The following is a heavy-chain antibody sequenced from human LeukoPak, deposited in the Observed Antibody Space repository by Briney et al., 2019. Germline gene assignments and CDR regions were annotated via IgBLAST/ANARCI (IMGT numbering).Heavy chain of an antibody. CDR2: IYTRGST. V-gene: IGHV4-4*07. CDR3: ARDVPRRCSGGSCYRSWFDP. J-gene: IGHJ5*02. D-gene: IGHD2-15*01. Sequence: PETLSLTPTVPRGSTSSYYRSWIPQPAGKRLERIGRIYTRGSTTYNPSLKGRVTVSVDTSKIKFSLELSSVAAADTAVYYCARDVPRRCSGGSCYRSWFDPWGQGTLVTVSS. CDR1: RGSTSSYY.